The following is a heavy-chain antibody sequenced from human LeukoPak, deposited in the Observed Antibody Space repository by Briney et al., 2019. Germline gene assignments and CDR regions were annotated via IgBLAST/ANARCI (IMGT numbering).Heavy chain of an antibody. Sequence: PSETLSLTCAVYGGSFSGYSWSWIRQPPGKGLEWIGYIYHSGSTYYNPSLKSRVTISVDRSKNQFSLKLSSVTAADTAVYYCARGGTXXXXXWXDPWXXGTLVTV. CDR3: ARGGTXXXXXWXDP. J-gene: IGHJ5*02. V-gene: IGHV4-30-2*01. CDR1: GGSFSGYS. CDR2: IYHSGST.